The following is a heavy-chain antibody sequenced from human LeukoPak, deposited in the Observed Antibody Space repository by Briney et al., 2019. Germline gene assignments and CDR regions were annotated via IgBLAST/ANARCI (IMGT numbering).Heavy chain of an antibody. CDR3: ARLYSSGWLRRVPDY. D-gene: IGHD6-19*01. CDR1: GGSISSSSYY. V-gene: IGHV4-39*01. J-gene: IGHJ4*02. Sequence: SETLSLTCTVSGGSISSSSYYWGWIRQPPGKGLEWIGSIYYSGSTYYNPSLKSRVTISVDTSKNQFSLKLSSVTAADTAVYYCARLYSSGWLRRVPDYWGQGTLVTVSS. CDR2: IYYSGST.